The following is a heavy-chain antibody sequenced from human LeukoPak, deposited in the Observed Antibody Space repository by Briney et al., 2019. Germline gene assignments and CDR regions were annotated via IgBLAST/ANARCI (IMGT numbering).Heavy chain of an antibody. CDR3: ARDAPFYYDSTPRRRYAFDI. CDR2: IYSGGST. J-gene: IGHJ3*02. CDR1: GFTVSSNY. V-gene: IGHV3-53*01. Sequence: GGSLRLSCAASGFTVSSNYMSWVRQAPGKGLEWVSAIYSGGSTYYADSVKGRFTISRDNSKNTLYLQMNSLRAEDTAVYYCARDAPFYYDSTPRRRYAFDIWGQGTMVTVSS. D-gene: IGHD3-22*01.